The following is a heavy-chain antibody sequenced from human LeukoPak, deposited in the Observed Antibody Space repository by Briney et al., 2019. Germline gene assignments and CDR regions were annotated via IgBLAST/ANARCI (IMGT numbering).Heavy chain of an antibody. D-gene: IGHD3-3*01. CDR3: ARVAGGFWSGYNDAFDI. CDR2: MNPNSGNT. V-gene: IGHV1-8*01. J-gene: IGHJ3*02. Sequence: ASVKVSCKASGYTFTSYDINWVRQATGQGLEWMGWMNPNSGNTGYAQKFQGRVTMTRNTSISTAYMELSSLRSEDTAVYYCARVAGGFWSGYNDAFDIWGQGTMVTVSS. CDR1: GYTFTSYD.